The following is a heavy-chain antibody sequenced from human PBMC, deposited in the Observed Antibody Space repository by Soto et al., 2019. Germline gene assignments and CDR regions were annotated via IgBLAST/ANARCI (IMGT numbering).Heavy chain of an antibody. CDR3: ARSKYGDYSNAFDI. Sequence: ESGGGLVQPGGSLRLSCAGSGFIFSPYDMNWVRQAPGKGLEWVSYISGGGDTIYYGDSVKGRFTMSRDNAKNSLYLQVNSLRGEDTAVYYCARSKYGDYSNAFDIWGQGTMVTVSS. V-gene: IGHV3-48*03. CDR1: GFIFSPYD. CDR2: ISGGGDTI. D-gene: IGHD4-17*01. J-gene: IGHJ3*02.